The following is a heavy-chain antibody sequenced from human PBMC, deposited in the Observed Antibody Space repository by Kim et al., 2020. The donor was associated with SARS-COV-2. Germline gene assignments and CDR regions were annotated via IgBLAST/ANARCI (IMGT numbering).Heavy chain of an antibody. D-gene: IGHD5-18*01. V-gene: IGHV3-23*01. CDR3: AKSGRGYSYGFAY. J-gene: IGHJ4*02. Sequence: YADPVKGRFTSARDNSKNTLYLQMNSLRAEDTAVYYCAKSGRGYSYGFAYWGQGTLVTVSS.